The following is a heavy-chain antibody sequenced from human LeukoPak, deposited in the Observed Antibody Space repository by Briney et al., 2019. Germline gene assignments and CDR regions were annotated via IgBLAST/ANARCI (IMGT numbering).Heavy chain of an antibody. CDR2: IYYSGST. CDR3: ASLRVAVAGFDS. J-gene: IGHJ4*02. V-gene: IGHV4-59*01. D-gene: IGHD6-19*01. Sequence: SETLSLTCTVSGGSISSYYWSWIRQPPGKGLEWIGDIYYSGSTNYNPSLKSRVTISVDTSKNQFSLKLSSVTAAEPAVYYCASLRVAVAGFDSGGEGTVVTVS. CDR1: GGSISSYY.